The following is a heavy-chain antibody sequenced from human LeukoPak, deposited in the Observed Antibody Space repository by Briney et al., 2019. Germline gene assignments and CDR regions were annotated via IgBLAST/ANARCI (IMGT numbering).Heavy chain of an antibody. Sequence: SETLSLTCTVSGDSISDSDYYWGWIRQPPGKGLEWIGSIYHSGSTNYNPSLKSRVTISVDTSKNQFSLKLSSVTAADTAVYYCARRGRYCSGGSCYLRVNWFDPWGQGTLVTVSS. J-gene: IGHJ5*02. D-gene: IGHD2-15*01. CDR3: ARRGRYCSGGSCYLRVNWFDP. CDR1: GDSISDSDYY. V-gene: IGHV4-39*07. CDR2: IYHSGST.